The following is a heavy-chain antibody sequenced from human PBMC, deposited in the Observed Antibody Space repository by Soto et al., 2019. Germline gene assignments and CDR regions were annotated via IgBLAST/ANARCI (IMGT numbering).Heavy chain of an antibody. CDR3: AHLVLLWFAELSAEYFQH. J-gene: IGHJ1*01. CDR2: IYWDDGK. Sequence: QITLKESGPTLVKPTQTLTLTCTFSGFSLSTSGVGVGWIRQPPGKALEWLALIYWDDGKRYSPSLKRRLTSTKDTSKNHVVLTMTNMDPVDTATYYCAHLVLLWFAELSAEYFQHWGQGTLVTVSS. CDR1: GFSLSTSGVG. D-gene: IGHD3-10*01. V-gene: IGHV2-5*02.